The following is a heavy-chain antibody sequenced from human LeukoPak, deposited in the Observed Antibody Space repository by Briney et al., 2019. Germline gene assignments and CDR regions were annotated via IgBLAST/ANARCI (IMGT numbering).Heavy chain of an antibody. CDR1: GYTFTSYG. Sequence: ASVKVSCTASGYTFTSYGISWVRQAPGQGLEWMGWISAYNGNTNYAQKLQGRVTMTTDTSTSTAYMELRSLRSDDTAVYYCARWRYCSGGSCYRGLGWFDPWGQGTLVTVSS. CDR3: ARWRYCSGGSCYRGLGWFDP. D-gene: IGHD2-15*01. CDR2: ISAYNGNT. V-gene: IGHV1-18*01. J-gene: IGHJ5*02.